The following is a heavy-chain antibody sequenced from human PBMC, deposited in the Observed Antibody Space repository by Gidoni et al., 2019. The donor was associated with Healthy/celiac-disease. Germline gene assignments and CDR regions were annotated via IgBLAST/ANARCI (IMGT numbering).Heavy chain of an antibody. Sequence: QLQLQESGTGLVKPSETLSLTCTVSGGSISSSIYYGGWIRQPPGKGLEWIGSIYYSGSTDYNPSLKSRVTISVDTSKNQFSLKRSSVTAADTAVYYCARQGLVAVAGDEGDAFDIWGQGTMVTVSS. J-gene: IGHJ3*02. D-gene: IGHD6-19*01. CDR3: ARQGLVAVAGDEGDAFDI. CDR1: GGSISSSIYY. V-gene: IGHV4-39*01. CDR2: IYYSGST.